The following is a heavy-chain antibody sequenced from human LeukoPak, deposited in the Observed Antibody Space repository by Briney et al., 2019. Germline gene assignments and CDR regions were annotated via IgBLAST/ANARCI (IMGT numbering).Heavy chain of an antibody. J-gene: IGHJ3*02. CDR2: INYSGST. CDR1: GGSFSSYY. V-gene: IGHV4-59*08. D-gene: IGHD6-13*01. Sequence: SETLSLTCTVSGGSFSSYYWSWVRQPPGKGLEWIWYINYSGSTNYNPSLKSRVTTSVDTTKNQFSLKLSYVTAADTAVYYCARQELEGSSGYAFDIWGQGTMVTVSS. CDR3: ARQELEGSSGYAFDI.